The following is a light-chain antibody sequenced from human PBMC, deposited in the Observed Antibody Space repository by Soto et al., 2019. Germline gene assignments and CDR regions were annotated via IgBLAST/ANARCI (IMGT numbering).Light chain of an antibody. CDR3: MQRTHLPPT. Sequence: DVVMTQTPLSLSVAPGQPASISCKSSQSLLHITGETFLFWYLQKRGQSPQLLIYEVSTRVSGVPYRFSGSESGTDFTLEISRVETDDVCSYYCMQRTHLPPTVGQGTRMGIE. CDR2: EVS. J-gene: IGKJ5*01. CDR1: QSLLHITGETF. V-gene: IGKV2-29*03.